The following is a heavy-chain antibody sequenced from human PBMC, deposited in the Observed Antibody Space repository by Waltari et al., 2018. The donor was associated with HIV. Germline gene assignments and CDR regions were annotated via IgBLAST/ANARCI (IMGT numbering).Heavy chain of an antibody. J-gene: IGHJ4*02. CDR3: ANPLPGGSGRNY. V-gene: IGHV3-23*01. Sequence: EVQLLESGGGLVQPGGSLRLSCAASGFTFSSYALRWVRQAPGKGLEWVSAISGSGGSTYYADSVKGRFTISRDNSKNTLYLQMNSLRAEDTAVYYCANPLPGGSGRNYWGQGTLVTVSS. D-gene: IGHD3-10*01. CDR2: ISGSGGST. CDR1: GFTFSSYA.